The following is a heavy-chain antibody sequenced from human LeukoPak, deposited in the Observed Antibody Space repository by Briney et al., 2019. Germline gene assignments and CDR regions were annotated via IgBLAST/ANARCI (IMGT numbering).Heavy chain of an antibody. CDR2: IYWDDDK. J-gene: IGHJ4*02. V-gene: IGHV2-5*02. CDR1: GVSLSTSGVG. CDR3: ARQQLANNFDY. D-gene: IGHD6-13*01. Sequence: SGPTLVKPTQTLTLTCTLSGVSLSTSGVGVGWIRQPPGKAPEWLALIYWDDDKRYSPSLNSRLTITRDTSKNQVVLTMTNMVPVVTATYYCARQQLANNFDYWGQGTLVTVSS.